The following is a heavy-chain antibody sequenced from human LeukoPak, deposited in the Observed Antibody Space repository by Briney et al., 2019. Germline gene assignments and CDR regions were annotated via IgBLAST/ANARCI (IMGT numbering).Heavy chain of an antibody. CDR2: LNPNSGGT. CDR1: GYTITGYY. Sequence: ASVKVSCKASGYTITGYYMHWVRQAPGQGLEWMGRLNPNSGGTNYAQKFQGRVAMTRDTSISTAYMELSRLTSADTAVYYCARGPGIVVTGTDFFDYWGQGTLVTVSS. D-gene: IGHD6-19*01. J-gene: IGHJ4*02. V-gene: IGHV1-2*06. CDR3: ARGPGIVVTGTDFFDY.